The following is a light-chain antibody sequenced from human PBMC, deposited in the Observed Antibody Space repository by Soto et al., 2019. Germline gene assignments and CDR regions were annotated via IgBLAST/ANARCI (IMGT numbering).Light chain of an antibody. CDR3: QQYRSLIT. CDR1: QSVSIN. CDR2: DAS. J-gene: IGKJ5*01. V-gene: IGKV3D-20*01. Sequence: EIVMTQSPGTLSVSPGERATLSFSSSQSVSINLAWYQQKPGLAPRLLIYDASSRATGIPDRFSGSGSGTDFTLTINRLEPEDSAVYYCQQYRSLITFGQGTRLEI.